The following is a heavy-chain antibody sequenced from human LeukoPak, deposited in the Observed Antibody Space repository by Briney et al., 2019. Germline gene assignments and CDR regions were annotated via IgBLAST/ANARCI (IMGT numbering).Heavy chain of an antibody. CDR2: ISAYNANT. V-gene: IGHV1-18*01. CDR1: GYTFTSYG. Sequence: ASVKVSCKASGYTFTSYGITWVRQAPGQGLEWMGWISAYNANTNYAQKFQGRVTLTTDTSTSTAYMELSSLRSEDTAVYYCATGRPWGTIFGVPQWDYYYYMDVWGKGTTVTVSS. CDR3: ATGRPWGTIFGVPQWDYYYYMDV. D-gene: IGHD3-3*01. J-gene: IGHJ6*03.